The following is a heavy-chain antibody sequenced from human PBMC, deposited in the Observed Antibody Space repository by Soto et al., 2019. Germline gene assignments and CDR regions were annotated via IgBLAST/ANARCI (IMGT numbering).Heavy chain of an antibody. V-gene: IGHV1-2*02. D-gene: IGHD1-1*01. CDR3: AREPATAKPEGVDF. CDR2: INPNSGGT. Sequence: QVQLVQSGAEVRKPGASVKVSGKASGYTFSDYYIHWVRQAPGQGLEWMGWINPNSGGTKYAPKFQGGVTMTRDTSITTAYMELSRLRSGDTAVYYCAREPATAKPEGVDFWGQGTLVTVSS. J-gene: IGHJ4*02. CDR1: GYTFSDYY.